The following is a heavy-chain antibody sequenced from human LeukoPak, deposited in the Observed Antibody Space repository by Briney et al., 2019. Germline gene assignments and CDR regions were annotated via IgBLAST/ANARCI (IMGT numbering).Heavy chain of an antibody. CDR1: GFTFSSYE. V-gene: IGHV3-48*03. J-gene: IGHJ4*02. D-gene: IGHD2-2*01. Sequence: GGSLRLSCAASGFTFSSYEMNWVRQAPGKGLEWVSYISSSGSTIYYADSVKGRFTISRDNAKNSLYLQTNSLRAEDTAVYYCASPSDYFDYWGQGTLVTVSS. CDR2: ISSSGSTI. CDR3: ASPSDYFDY.